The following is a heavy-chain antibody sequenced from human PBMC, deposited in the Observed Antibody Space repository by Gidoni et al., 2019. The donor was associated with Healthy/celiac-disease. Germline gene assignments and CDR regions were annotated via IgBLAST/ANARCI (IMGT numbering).Heavy chain of an antibody. V-gene: IGHV4-59*01. J-gene: IGHJ4*02. CDR2: IYYSGST. Sequence: QVQLQGSGSGRVKTSETLSLTCPVSGGSISSSYWRWIRQPPGKGLEWIWYIYYSGSTNYNPSLKSRVTISVDTSKNQFSLKLSSVTAADTAVYYCARDTPYGDLSYWGQGTLVTVSS. CDR3: ARDTPYGDLSY. D-gene: IGHD4-17*01. CDR1: GGSISSSY.